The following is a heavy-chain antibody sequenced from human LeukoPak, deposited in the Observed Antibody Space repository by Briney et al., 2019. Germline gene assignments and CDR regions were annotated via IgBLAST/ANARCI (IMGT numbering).Heavy chain of an antibody. Sequence: SETLSLTCTVSSGSFSSYFWSWIRQPPGKGLEWIGHAHYRGSTTYNPSHKNRVTISVDTSENQFSLKLRSVTAADTAVYYCAGASSYCSSTSCYTEHAWFDPWGQGTLVTVSS. CDR1: SGSFSSYF. V-gene: IGHV4-59*08. CDR3: AGASSYCSSTSCYTEHAWFDP. J-gene: IGHJ5*02. D-gene: IGHD2-2*01. CDR2: AHYRGST.